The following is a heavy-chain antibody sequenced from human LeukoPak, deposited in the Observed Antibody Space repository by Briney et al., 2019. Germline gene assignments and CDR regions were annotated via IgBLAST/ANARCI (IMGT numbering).Heavy chain of an antibody. Sequence: SQTLSLTCAISGDSVSRDSIAWNWIRQSPSRGLEWLGRTYYKSAWYNDYAVSVTGRITINPDTSKNQFSLQLNSVTPEDTAVYYCARGTGWPQFDYWGQGTLVTVSS. CDR1: GDSVSRDSIA. D-gene: IGHD6-19*01. CDR2: TYYKSAWYN. V-gene: IGHV6-1*01. J-gene: IGHJ4*02. CDR3: ARGTGWPQFDY.